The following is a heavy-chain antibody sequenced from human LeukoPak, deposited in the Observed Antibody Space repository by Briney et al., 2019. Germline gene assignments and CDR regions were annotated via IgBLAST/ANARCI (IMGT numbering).Heavy chain of an antibody. V-gene: IGHV1-8*01. D-gene: IGHD3-3*01. CDR3: ARHDSLPTQLYYYYGMDV. Sequence: GASVKVSCKASGYTFTSYDINWVRQATGQGLEWMGWMNPNSGNTGYAQKFQGRVTMTRNTSISTAYMELSSLRSEDTAVYYCARHDSLPTQLYYYYGMDVWGQGTTVTVSS. CDR1: GYTFTSYD. J-gene: IGHJ6*02. CDR2: MNPNSGNT.